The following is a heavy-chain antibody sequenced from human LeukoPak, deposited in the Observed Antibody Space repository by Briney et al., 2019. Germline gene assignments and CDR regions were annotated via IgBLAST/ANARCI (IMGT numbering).Heavy chain of an antibody. Sequence: PSETLTLTCAVYGGSFSGYYWSWIRQPPGKGLEWIGEINHSGSTNYNPSLKSRVTISVDTSKNQFSLKLSSVTAADTAVYYCARHGGHYYDSSGYRDAFDIWGQGTMVTVSS. CDR2: INHSGST. J-gene: IGHJ3*02. CDR3: ARHGGHYYDSSGYRDAFDI. CDR1: GGSFSGYY. V-gene: IGHV4-34*01. D-gene: IGHD3-22*01.